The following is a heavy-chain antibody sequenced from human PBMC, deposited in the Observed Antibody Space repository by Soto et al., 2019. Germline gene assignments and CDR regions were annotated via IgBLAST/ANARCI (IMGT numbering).Heavy chain of an antibody. CDR1: GFTFSSYA. J-gene: IGHJ6*02. Sequence: GGSLRLSCAASGFTFSSYAMSWVRQAPGKGLEWVSAISGSGGSTYYADSVKGRFTISRDNSKNTLYLQMNSLRAEDTAVYYCAKDRHSNYFYYGMDLWGQGATVTVSS. CDR3: AKDRHSNYFYYGMDL. CDR2: ISGSGGST. D-gene: IGHD4-4*01. V-gene: IGHV3-23*01.